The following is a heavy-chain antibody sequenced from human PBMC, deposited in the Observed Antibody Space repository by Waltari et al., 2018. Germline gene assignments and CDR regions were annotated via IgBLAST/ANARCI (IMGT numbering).Heavy chain of an antibody. CDR1: GGTFSSYA. Sequence: QVQLVQSGAEVKKPGSSVKVSCKASGGTFSSYAISWVRQAPGQGLEWMGGIIPIFGTANYAQKFQGRGTITTDESTSTAYMELSSLRSEDTAVYYCARDYYGSGSYYNNWFDPWGQGTLVTVSS. CDR2: IIPIFGTA. V-gene: IGHV1-69*05. D-gene: IGHD3-10*01. J-gene: IGHJ5*02. CDR3: ARDYYGSGSYYNNWFDP.